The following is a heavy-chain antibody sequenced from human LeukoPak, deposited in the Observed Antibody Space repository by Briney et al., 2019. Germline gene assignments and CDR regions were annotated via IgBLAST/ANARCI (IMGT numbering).Heavy chain of an antibody. CDR1: GGSISSYY. D-gene: IGHD6-19*01. J-gene: IGHJ4*02. CDR2: IYYSGST. Sequence: SETLSLTCTVSGGSISSYYWSWIRQPPGKGLEWIGYIYYSGSTNYNPSLKSRVTISVDTSKNQFSLKLSSVTAADMAVYYCARDGGGWYGAGFDHWGQGTLVTGSS. CDR3: ARDGGGWYGAGFDH. V-gene: IGHV4-59*01.